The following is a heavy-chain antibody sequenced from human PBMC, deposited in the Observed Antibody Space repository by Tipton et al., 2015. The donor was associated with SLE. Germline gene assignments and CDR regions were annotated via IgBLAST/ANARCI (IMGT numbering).Heavy chain of an antibody. Sequence: TLSLTCTVSGVSVSSGGYYWNWIRQHPEKGLEWIGCIHSRGSTYYTPSLKSRLIMSVHTPNNQFSLQLSSVTAADTALYYCVSSGYPLGSFDVWGQGTVVTVS. CDR2: IHSRGST. D-gene: IGHD3-9*01. J-gene: IGHJ3*01. CDR3: VSSGYPLGSFDV. CDR1: GVSVSSGGYY. V-gene: IGHV4-31*03.